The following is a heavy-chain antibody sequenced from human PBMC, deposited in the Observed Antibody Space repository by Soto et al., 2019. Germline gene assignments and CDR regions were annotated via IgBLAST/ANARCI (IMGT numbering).Heavy chain of an antibody. CDR2: ISYDGSNK. J-gene: IGHJ6*02. D-gene: IGHD6-13*01. V-gene: IGHV3-30-3*01. CDR1: GFTFSSYA. CDR3: ARDRAARKTYYYYYYGMDV. Sequence: AGGSLRLSCAASGFTFSSYAMHWVRQAPGKGLEWVAVISYDGSNKYYADSVKGRFTISRDNSKNTLYLQMNSLRAEDTAVYYCARDRAARKTYYYYYYGMDVWGQGTTVTVSS.